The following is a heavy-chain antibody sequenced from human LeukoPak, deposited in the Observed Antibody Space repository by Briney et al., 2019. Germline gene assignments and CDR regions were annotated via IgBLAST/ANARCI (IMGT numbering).Heavy chain of an antibody. J-gene: IGHJ3*02. CDR1: GGSISSYY. CDR3: ARAVVGGFDAFDI. Sequence: PSETLSLTCTVSGGSISSYYWSWIRQPPGKGLEWIGYIYYSGSTNYNPSLKSRVTISVDTSKNQLSLKLSSVTAADTAVYYCARAVVGGFDAFDIWGQGTMVTVSS. V-gene: IGHV4-59*01. CDR2: IYYSGST. D-gene: IGHD1-26*01.